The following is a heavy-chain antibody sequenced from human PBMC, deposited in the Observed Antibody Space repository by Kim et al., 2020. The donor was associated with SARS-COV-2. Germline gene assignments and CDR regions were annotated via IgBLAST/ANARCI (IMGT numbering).Heavy chain of an antibody. D-gene: IGHD6-13*01. V-gene: IGHV3-30*04. J-gene: IGHJ4*01. CDR3: ARDRNIAAAVYYFDY. CDR1: GFTFSNYP. CDR2: ISNDGSDK. Sequence: GGSLRRSCAASGFTFSNYPMHWVRQAPGKGLGWVAVISNDGSDKHYIDSVKGRFTISRDNSRNTLYLQMNSLRAEDTAVYFCARDRNIAAAVYYFDYWG.